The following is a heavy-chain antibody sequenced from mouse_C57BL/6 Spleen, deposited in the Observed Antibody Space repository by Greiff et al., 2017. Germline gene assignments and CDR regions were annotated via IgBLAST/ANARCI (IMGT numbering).Heavy chain of an antibody. CDR1: GFTFSSYA. V-gene: IGHV5-4*01. CDR3: ARVPLWFDY. D-gene: IGHD1-1*02. CDR2: ISDGGSYT. J-gene: IGHJ2*01. Sequence: VQLKESGGGLVKPGGSLKLSCAASGFTFSSYAMSWVRQTPEKRLEWVATISDGGSYTYYPDNVKGRFTISRDNAKNNLYLQMSHLKSEDTAMYYCARVPLWFDYWGQGTTLTVSS.